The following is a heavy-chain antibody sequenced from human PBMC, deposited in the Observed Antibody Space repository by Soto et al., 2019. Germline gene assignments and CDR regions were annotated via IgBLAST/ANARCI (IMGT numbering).Heavy chain of an antibody. CDR2: IYWNDDK. CDR3: AFLRHGPHRDLHYFPTRRSSDL. D-gene: IGHD2-21*01. Sequence: SGPTLVNPTQTLTLTCTFSGFSLSSSGVGVGWIRQPPGKALEWLALIYWNDDKRYSPSLKNMLTITYDTSRNQVTFTMSNIDPVDTATYFFAFLRHGPHRDLHYFPTRRSSDL. V-gene: IGHV2-5*01. J-gene: IGHJ2*01. CDR1: GFSLSSSGVG.